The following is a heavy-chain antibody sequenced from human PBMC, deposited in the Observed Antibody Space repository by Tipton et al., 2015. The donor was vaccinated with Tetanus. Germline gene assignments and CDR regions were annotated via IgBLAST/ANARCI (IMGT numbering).Heavy chain of an antibody. D-gene: IGHD3-10*01. CDR2: IYPGDSSV. Sequence: QLVQSGPEVKKPGESLTISCKASGYNFATFWIGWVRQKPGKGLEWMGIIYPGDSSVRYSPTFEGQVTFSADRSTTTAYLQWDRLKVSDPAMYFCARHGWGTSYSWFDPWGQGTPVTVSS. J-gene: IGHJ5*02. CDR3: ARHGWGTSYSWFDP. V-gene: IGHV5-51*01. CDR1: GYNFATFW.